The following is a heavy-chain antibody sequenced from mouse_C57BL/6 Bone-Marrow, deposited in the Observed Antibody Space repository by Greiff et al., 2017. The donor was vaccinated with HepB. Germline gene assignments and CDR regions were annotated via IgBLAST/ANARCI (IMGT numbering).Heavy chain of an antibody. CDR3: ATLYYGSSCFAMDY. D-gene: IGHD1-1*01. CDR2: ILPSIGRT. Sequence: QVQLKQSGSELRSPGSSVKLSCKDFDSAVSPFAYMSWVRQKPGHGFEWVGGILPSIGRTINREKFEDNATLDADTLCNTAYLELNSLTSEDSAIYCCATLYYGSSCFAMDYWGQGTSVTVSS. CDR1: DSAVSPFAY. V-gene: IGHV15-2*01. J-gene: IGHJ4*01.